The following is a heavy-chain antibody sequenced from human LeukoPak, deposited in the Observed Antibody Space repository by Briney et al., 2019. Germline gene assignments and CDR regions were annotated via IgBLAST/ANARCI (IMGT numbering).Heavy chain of an antibody. Sequence: GGSLRLSCAASGFIFSTYSMNWVRQAPGKGLEWVSSISSSSSYIYYADSVKGRFTISRDNAKNSLYLQMNSLRAEDTAVYYCARDHYLTPGLEWGQGTLVTVSS. D-gene: IGHD3-9*01. CDR3: ARDHYLTPGLE. CDR2: ISSSSSYI. CDR1: GFIFSTYS. V-gene: IGHV3-21*01. J-gene: IGHJ4*02.